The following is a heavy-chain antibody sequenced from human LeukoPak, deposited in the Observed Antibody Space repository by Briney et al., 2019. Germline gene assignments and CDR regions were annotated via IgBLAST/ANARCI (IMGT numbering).Heavy chain of an antibody. Sequence: ASVKVSCKASGGTFSSYSINWVRQAPGQGLEWMGRIIPILPITNYAQKFQGRVTTTVDTSTNTAYMELSSLRSGDTALYYCAMSRGYSSSYFDYWGQGALVTVSS. J-gene: IGHJ4*02. CDR1: GGTFSSYS. CDR2: IIPILPIT. V-gene: IGHV1-69*02. CDR3: AMSRGYSSSYFDY. D-gene: IGHD6-6*01.